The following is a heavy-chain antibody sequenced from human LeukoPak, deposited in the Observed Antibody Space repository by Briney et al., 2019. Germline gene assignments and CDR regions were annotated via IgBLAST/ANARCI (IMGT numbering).Heavy chain of an antibody. V-gene: IGHV3-48*01. CDR2: ISSSRTTI. CDR3: ARDWDWYKAFDY. D-gene: IGHD3/OR15-3a*01. Sequence: PGGSLRLSCAASGFTFRTHNMNWVRQVPGKGLEWVSYISSSRTTISYADSVKGRFTISRDNAKNSLYLLMNSLRAEDTAVYYCARDWDWYKAFDYWGQGTLVTVSS. CDR1: GFTFRTHN. J-gene: IGHJ4*02.